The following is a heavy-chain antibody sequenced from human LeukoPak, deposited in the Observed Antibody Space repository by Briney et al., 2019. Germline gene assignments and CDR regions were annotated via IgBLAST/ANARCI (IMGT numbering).Heavy chain of an antibody. Sequence: SSETLSLTCTVSGGSISSYYWSWIRQPAGKGLEWIGRIYTSGSTNYNPSLKSRVTMSVDASKNQFSLKLSSVTAADTAVYCCARIGCSSTSCYDVDYWGQGTLVTVSS. D-gene: IGHD2-2*01. CDR3: ARIGCSSTSCYDVDY. J-gene: IGHJ4*02. CDR2: IYTSGST. CDR1: GGSISSYY. V-gene: IGHV4-4*07.